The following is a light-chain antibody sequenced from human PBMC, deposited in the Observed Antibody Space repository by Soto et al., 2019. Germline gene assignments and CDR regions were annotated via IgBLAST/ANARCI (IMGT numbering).Light chain of an antibody. V-gene: IGKV3-15*01. CDR3: QQYNNWPPET. CDR1: QSVNSN. CDR2: GAS. J-gene: IGKJ1*01. Sequence: EIVMTQSPATLSVSQGERATLSCRASQSVNSNLAWYHQKPGQAPRVLIYGASTRATGIPARFSGSGSGTVFNPTISSLQSEDFAVYSCQQYNNWPPETFGQGTKVEIK.